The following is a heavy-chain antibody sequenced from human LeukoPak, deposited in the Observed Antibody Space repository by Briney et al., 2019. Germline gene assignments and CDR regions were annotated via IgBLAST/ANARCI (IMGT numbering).Heavy chain of an antibody. D-gene: IGHD5-24*01. CDR1: GGSISSYY. V-gene: IGHV4-59*01. CDR2: IYYSGST. Sequence: SETLSLTCTVSGGSISSYYWSWIRQPPGKGLEWIGYIYYSGSTNYNPSLKSRVTISVDTSKNQFSLKLSSVTAADMAVYYCARGSRDGYNYFGYYYYYMDIWGKGTTVTVSS. CDR3: ARGSRDGYNYFGYYYYYMDI. J-gene: IGHJ6*03.